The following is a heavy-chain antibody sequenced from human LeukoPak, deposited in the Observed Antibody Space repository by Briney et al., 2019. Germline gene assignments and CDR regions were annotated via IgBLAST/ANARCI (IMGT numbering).Heavy chain of an antibody. CDR3: ARGIRGVIIDPPYYFDY. CDR2: INHSGST. D-gene: IGHD3-10*01. J-gene: IGHJ4*02. CDR1: GGFFSGYY. Sequence: PSETLSLTCAVYGGFFSGYYWSWIRQPPGKGLEWIGEINHSGSTNYNPSLKSRVTISVDTSKNQFSLKLSSVTAADTAVYYCARGIRGVIIDPPYYFDYWGQGTLVTVSS. V-gene: IGHV4-34*01.